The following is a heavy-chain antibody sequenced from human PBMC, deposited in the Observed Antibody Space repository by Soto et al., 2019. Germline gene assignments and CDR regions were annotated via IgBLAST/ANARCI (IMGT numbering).Heavy chain of an antibody. CDR3: AISQDRGGRSTFIY. CDR1: GFTFDDNA. CDR2: IIWKSDI. D-gene: IGHD3-16*01. V-gene: IGHV3-9*01. Sequence: GGSLRLSCAVSGFTFDDNAMHWGRQAPEKGLEGVLGIIWKSDIGYADPVKGRFTISRDNAENSLYLQMNSLRAADTAVYYCAISQDRGGRSTFIYWGQGTQVTVSS. J-gene: IGHJ4*02.